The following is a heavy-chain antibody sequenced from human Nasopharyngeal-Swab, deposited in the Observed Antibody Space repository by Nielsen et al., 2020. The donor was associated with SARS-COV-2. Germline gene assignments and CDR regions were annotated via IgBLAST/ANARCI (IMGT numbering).Heavy chain of an antibody. Sequence: GESLKISCAASGLTFSSYEMNWVRQAPGEGLEWVSLISGDGGSTYYADSVKGRFTISRDNSKNSLYLQMNSLRTEDTALYYCAKDLSSSWYEYYYYGMDVWGQGTTVTVSS. V-gene: IGHV3-43*02. D-gene: IGHD6-13*01. CDR3: AKDLSSSWYEYYYYGMDV. CDR1: GLTFSSYE. J-gene: IGHJ6*02. CDR2: ISGDGGST.